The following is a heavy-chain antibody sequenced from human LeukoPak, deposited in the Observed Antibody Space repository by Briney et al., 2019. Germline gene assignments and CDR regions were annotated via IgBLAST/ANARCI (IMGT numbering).Heavy chain of an antibody. D-gene: IGHD3-10*01. CDR3: ARDFGHYYGSGCYSKIDS. CDR1: GITFGDCG. J-gene: IGHJ4*02. Sequence: PGGSLRLSCTVSGITFGDCGMSWFRQAPGKGLEWIGSIYYSGSTYYNPSLKSRVTISVDTSKNQFSLKLSSVSAADTAVYYCARDFGHYYGSGCYSKIDSWGQGTLLTVSP. V-gene: IGHV4-39*07. CDR2: IYYSGST.